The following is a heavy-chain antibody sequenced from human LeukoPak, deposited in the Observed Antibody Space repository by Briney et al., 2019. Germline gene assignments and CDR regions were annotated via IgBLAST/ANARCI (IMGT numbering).Heavy chain of an antibody. J-gene: IGHJ6*03. CDR3: ARAGDFWSGYPSRNYMDV. D-gene: IGHD3-3*01. Sequence: PSETLSLTCAVYGGSFSGYYWSWIRQPAGKGLEWIGRIYTSGTTNYNPSLKSRVTMSVDTSKKQFSLKLSSVTAADTAVYYCARAGDFWSGYPSRNYMDVWGKGTTVTVSS. V-gene: IGHV4-59*10. CDR1: GGSFSGYY. CDR2: IYTSGTT.